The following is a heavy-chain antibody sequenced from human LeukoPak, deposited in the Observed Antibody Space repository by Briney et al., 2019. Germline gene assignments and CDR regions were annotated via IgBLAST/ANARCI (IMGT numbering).Heavy chain of an antibody. D-gene: IGHD4-17*01. CDR2: IFYSGST. J-gene: IGHJ4*02. Sequence: SETLSLTCTVSGGSFSSSDYYWSWIRQPPGKGLEWIGYIFYSGSTYYNTSLKSRVSISFDTSKNQFSLRLSSVTAADTAVYYCARHDYGDRDYWGQGTLVTVSS. CDR3: ARHDYGDRDY. CDR1: GGSFSSSDYY. V-gene: IGHV4-30-4*01.